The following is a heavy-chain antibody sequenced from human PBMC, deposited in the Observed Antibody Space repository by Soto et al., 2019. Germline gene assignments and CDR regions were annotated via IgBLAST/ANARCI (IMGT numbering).Heavy chain of an antibody. CDR1: GGTFSSYA. J-gene: IGHJ6*02. Sequence: QVQLVQSGAEVKKPGSSVKVSCKASGGTFSSYAISWVRQAPGQGLEWMGGIIPIFGTANYAQKYQGRVTITADKATSTAYMELSSLRSEDTAVYYCARQVIAGAGDDYYYYYGMDVWGQGTTVTVSS. CDR3: ARQVIAGAGDDYYYYYGMDV. CDR2: IIPIFGTA. V-gene: IGHV1-69*06. D-gene: IGHD6-13*01.